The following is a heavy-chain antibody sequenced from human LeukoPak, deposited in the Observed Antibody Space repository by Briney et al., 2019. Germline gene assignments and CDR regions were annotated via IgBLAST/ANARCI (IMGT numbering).Heavy chain of an antibody. CDR1: GFAFSSYG. CDR2: MSYNGQIT. J-gene: IGHJ4*02. Sequence: PGGSLRLSCAASGFAFSSYGMHWVRQAPGKGLEWVAVMSYNGQITYYADSVKGRFTISRDNSQNMLYLQMNSLRVDDTSVYYCAKVQLERRELLPNFDSWGQGTLVTVSS. CDR3: AKVQLERRELLPNFDS. V-gene: IGHV3-30*18. D-gene: IGHD1-1*01.